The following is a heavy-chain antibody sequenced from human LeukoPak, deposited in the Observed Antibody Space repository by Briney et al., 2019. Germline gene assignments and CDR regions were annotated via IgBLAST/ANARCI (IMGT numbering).Heavy chain of an antibody. D-gene: IGHD4-23*01. CDR1: GGSISSGGYY. CDR2: IYYSGST. CDR3: ARADYGGNSRGPVDY. J-gene: IGHJ4*02. V-gene: IGHV4-31*03. Sequence: PSETLSLTCTVSGGSISSGGYYWSWIRRHPGKGLEWIGYIYYSGSTYYNPSLKSRVTISVDTSKNQFSLKLSSVTAADTAVYYCARADYGGNSRGPVDYWGQGTLVTVSS.